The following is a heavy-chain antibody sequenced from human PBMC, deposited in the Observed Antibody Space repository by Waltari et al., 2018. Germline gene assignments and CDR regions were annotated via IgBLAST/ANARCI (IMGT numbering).Heavy chain of an antibody. V-gene: IGHV3-21*01. CDR1: GFTFSSYS. CDR3: ARVMAYCSSTSCSGTDY. J-gene: IGHJ4*02. CDR2: ISSSSSYI. Sequence: EVQLVESGGGLVKPGGSLRLSCAASGFTFSSYSMNWVRQAPGKGLEWVSSISSSSSYIYYADSVKGRFTISRDNAKNSLYLQMNSLRAEDTAVYYCARVMAYCSSTSCSGTDYWGQGTLVTVSS. D-gene: IGHD2-2*01.